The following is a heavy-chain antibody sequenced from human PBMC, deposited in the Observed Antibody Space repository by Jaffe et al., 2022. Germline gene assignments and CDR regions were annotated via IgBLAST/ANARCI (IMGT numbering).Heavy chain of an antibody. CDR3: AKGSLGTGLWSRVGPFDY. J-gene: IGHJ4*02. V-gene: IGHV3-9*01. D-gene: IGHD3-10*01. Sequence: EVQLVESGGGLVQPGRSLRLSCAASGFTFDDYAMHWVRQAPGKGLEWVSGISWNSGSIGYADSVKGRFTISRDNAKNSLYLQMNSLRAEDTALYYCAKGSLGTGLWSRVGPFDYWGQGTLVTVSS. CDR2: ISWNSGSI. CDR1: GFTFDDYA.